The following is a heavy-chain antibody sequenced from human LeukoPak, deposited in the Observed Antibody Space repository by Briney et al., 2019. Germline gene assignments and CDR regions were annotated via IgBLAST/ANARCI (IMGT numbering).Heavy chain of an antibody. Sequence: GGSLRLSCAASGFTFSSYAMSWVRQAPGKGLEWVSAISGSGGSTYYADSVKGRFTISRDNSKNTLYLQMNSLRAEDTAVYYCAKDCGGACYSSPWVLDYWGQGTLVTVSS. CDR1: GFTFSSYA. CDR2: ISGSGGST. J-gene: IGHJ4*02. CDR3: AKDCGGACYSSPWVLDY. D-gene: IGHD2-21*02. V-gene: IGHV3-23*01.